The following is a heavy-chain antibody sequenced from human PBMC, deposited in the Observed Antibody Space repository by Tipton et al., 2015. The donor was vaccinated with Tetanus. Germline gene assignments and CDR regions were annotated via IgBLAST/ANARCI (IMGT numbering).Heavy chain of an antibody. CDR3: ARVGYYYYYMDV. CDR1: VGSISSGDYY. CDR2: IHKSGNT. J-gene: IGHJ6*03. Sequence: TLSLTCTVSVGSISSGDYYWSWVRQSPGEGLEWIGHIHKSGNTYYKPSLKSRVVISIDASKNQFSLKLNSMTAADTAVYYCARVGYYYYYMDVWGKGTTVTVSS. D-gene: IGHD3-22*01. V-gene: IGHV4-30-4*02.